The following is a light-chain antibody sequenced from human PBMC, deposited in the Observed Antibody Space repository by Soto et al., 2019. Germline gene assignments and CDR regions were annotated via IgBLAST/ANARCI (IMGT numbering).Light chain of an antibody. V-gene: IGLV2-11*01. J-gene: IGLJ2*01. CDR1: SSDVGGSNY. CDR3: CSYAGSYTLV. Sequence: QSALTQPRSVSGSPGQSVTISCTGTSSDVGGSNYVSWYQQHPGKAPKLMIYDVSKRPSGVPDRFSGSKSGNPASLTISGLQAEDEADYYCCSYAGSYTLVFGGGTKLTVL. CDR2: DVS.